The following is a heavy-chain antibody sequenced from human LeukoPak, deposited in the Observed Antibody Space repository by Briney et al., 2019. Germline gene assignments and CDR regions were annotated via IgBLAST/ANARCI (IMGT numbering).Heavy chain of an antibody. J-gene: IGHJ4*02. Sequence: SETLSLTCSVSSYSIPSGYYWGWIRQPPGKGLEWIGEINHSGSTNYNPSLKSRVTISVDTSKNQFSLKLSSVTAADTAVYYCARGPYYLYWGQGTLVTVSS. CDR2: INHSGST. D-gene: IGHD3-22*01. CDR1: SYSIPSGYY. V-gene: IGHV4-38-2*02. CDR3: ARGPYYLY.